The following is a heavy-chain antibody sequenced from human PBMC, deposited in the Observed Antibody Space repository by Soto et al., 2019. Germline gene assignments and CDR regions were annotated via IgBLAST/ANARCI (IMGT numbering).Heavy chain of an antibody. J-gene: IGHJ4*02. D-gene: IGHD6-6*01. CDR1: GESISSGGYY. Sequence: QVQLQESGPGLVKPSQTLSLTCSVSGESISSGGYYWSWIRHHPGKGLEWMGYIYDSESAYYNPSLTSGVTISMDTSKNHFAMRLSSVTAAATAFYYCPRASSSSSAADYWGQGTLSTVSS. CDR3: PRASSSSSAADY. CDR2: IYDSESA. V-gene: IGHV4-31*03.